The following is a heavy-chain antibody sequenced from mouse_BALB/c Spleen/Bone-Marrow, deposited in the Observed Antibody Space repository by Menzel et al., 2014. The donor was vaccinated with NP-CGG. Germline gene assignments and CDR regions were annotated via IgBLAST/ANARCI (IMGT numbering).Heavy chain of an antibody. CDR2: IYPGSGST. Sequence: GSELVRPGASVKLSCKASGYTFTSYWMHWVKQRHGQGLEWIGNIYPGSGSTNYDEKFKSKGTLTVDTSSSEAYMHLSSLTSEDSAVYYCTREDYRYGWLAYWGQGTLVTVSA. CDR1: GYTFTSYW. CDR3: TREDYRYGWLAY. D-gene: IGHD2-14*01. V-gene: IGHV1S22*01. J-gene: IGHJ3*01.